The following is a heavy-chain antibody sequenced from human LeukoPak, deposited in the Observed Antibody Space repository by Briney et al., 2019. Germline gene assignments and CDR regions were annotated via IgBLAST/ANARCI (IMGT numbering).Heavy chain of an antibody. Sequence: ASVKVSCKASGYTFTSYYMHWVRQAPGQGLEWMGIINPSGGSTSYAQKSQGRVTMTRDTSTSTAYMELRSLRSDDTAVYYCARELRTRGVGANLGYWGQGTLVTVSS. D-gene: IGHD1-26*01. J-gene: IGHJ4*02. CDR3: ARELRTRGVGANLGY. CDR1: GYTFTSYY. CDR2: INPSGGST. V-gene: IGHV1-46*01.